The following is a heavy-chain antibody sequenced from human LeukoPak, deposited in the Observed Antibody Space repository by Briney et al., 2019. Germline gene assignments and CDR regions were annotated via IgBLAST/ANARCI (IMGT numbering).Heavy chain of an antibody. CDR1: GYTFTSYG. CDR2: ISAYNGNT. Sequence: GASVKVSCKASGYTFTSYGISWVRQAPGQGLEWMGWISAYNGNTNYAQKLQGRVTMTTDTSTSTAYMELRSLRSDDTAVYYCAREPPGYYYDSSGYSDYWGQGTLVTVSS. J-gene: IGHJ4*02. CDR3: AREPPGYYYDSSGYSDY. V-gene: IGHV1-18*01. D-gene: IGHD3-22*01.